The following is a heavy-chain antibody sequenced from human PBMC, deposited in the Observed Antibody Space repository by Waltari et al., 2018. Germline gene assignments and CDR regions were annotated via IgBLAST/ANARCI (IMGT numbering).Heavy chain of an antibody. CDR1: GGTFSSYA. D-gene: IGHD7-27*01. J-gene: IGHJ2*01. CDR2: IIPIFAKA. CDR3: ARGGLGNVLFDL. Sequence: QVQLVQYGAGVKKPGSSVKVSCKASGGTFSSYAISWWRQAPGKGLEWMGGIIPIFAKANYAQKFQGRVTITADESTSTAYRELGSLRSEDTAVYYCARGGLGNVLFDLWGRGTLVTVSS. V-gene: IGHV1-69*12.